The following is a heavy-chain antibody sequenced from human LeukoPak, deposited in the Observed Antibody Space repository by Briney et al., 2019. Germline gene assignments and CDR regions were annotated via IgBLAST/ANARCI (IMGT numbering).Heavy chain of an antibody. CDR2: IIPIFGTA. D-gene: IGHD6-13*01. Sequence: ASVKVSCKASGGTFRSYVISWVRQAPGQGLEWVGGIIPIFGTANYTQKFQGRVTITADESTSTAYMELSSLRSADTAVYYCASTTPPPIAAPGTRGLGYYGMDVWGQGTTVTVSS. CDR1: GGTFRSYV. CDR3: ASTTPPPIAAPGTRGLGYYGMDV. J-gene: IGHJ6*02. V-gene: IGHV1-69*13.